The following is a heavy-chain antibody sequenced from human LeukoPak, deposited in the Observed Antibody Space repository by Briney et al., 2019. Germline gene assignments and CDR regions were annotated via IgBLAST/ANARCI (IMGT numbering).Heavy chain of an antibody. CDR1: GGSFSGYY. J-gene: IGHJ4*02. D-gene: IGHD6-19*01. CDR3: ARGDAVAGSEPLNY. CDR2: IHHSGST. Sequence: PSETLSLTCAVYGGSFSGYYWSWIRQPPGKGLEWIGEIHHSGSTNYNPSLKSRVTISVDTSKNQFSLKLSSVTAADTAVYYCARGDAVAGSEPLNYWGQGTLVTVSS. V-gene: IGHV4-34*01.